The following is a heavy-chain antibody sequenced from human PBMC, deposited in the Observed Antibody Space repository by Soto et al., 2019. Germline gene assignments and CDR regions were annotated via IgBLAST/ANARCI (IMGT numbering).Heavy chain of an antibody. Sequence: EVQLLESGGGLVQPGGSLRLSCAASGFTFSSYAMSWVRQAPGKGLEWVSAISGSGGSTYYADSVKGRFTISRDNSKNTLYLQRNSLRAEDTAVYYCARYSSSPPRYYYYYMDVWGKGTTVTVSS. CDR1: GFTFSSYA. D-gene: IGHD6-6*01. J-gene: IGHJ6*03. V-gene: IGHV3-23*01. CDR2: ISGSGGST. CDR3: ARYSSSPPRYYYYYMDV.